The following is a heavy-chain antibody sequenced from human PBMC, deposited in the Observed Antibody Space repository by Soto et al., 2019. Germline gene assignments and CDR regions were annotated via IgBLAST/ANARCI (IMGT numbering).Heavy chain of an antibody. CDR1: GFTFSDYA. CDR2: IRGNGDGT. D-gene: IGHD1-26*01. V-gene: IGHV3-23*01. CDR3: AKRGLSYSQSMPFNFDF. J-gene: IGHJ4*02. Sequence: SLRLSCAAFGFTFSDYAMSWVRQAPGKGLEWVSTIRGNGDGTYYADSVKGRFTISRDNSKNTVYLQVDSLRVEDTAVYYCAKRGLSYSQSMPFNFDFWCQGTPVTGSS.